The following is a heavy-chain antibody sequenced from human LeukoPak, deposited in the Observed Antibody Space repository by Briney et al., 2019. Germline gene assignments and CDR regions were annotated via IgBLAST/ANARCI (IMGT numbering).Heavy chain of an antibody. CDR2: IYYSGST. CDR1: GGSISSGGYY. D-gene: IGHD5-18*01. J-gene: IGHJ4*02. Sequence: PSETLSLTCTVSGGSISSGGYYWSWIRQHPGKGLEWIGYIYYSGSTYYNPSLKSRVTISVDTSKNQFSLKLSSVTAADTAVYYCARDLDGNGYSYPHWGQGTLVTVSS. CDR3: ARDLDGNGYSYPH. V-gene: IGHV4-31*03.